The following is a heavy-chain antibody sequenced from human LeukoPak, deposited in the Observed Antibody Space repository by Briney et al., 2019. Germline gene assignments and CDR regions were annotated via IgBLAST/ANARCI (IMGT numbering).Heavy chain of an antibody. D-gene: IGHD2-15*01. CDR2: ISYDGSNK. CDR3: AKGGSSFPLGR. V-gene: IGHV3-30*18. J-gene: IGHJ5*02. CDR1: GFTFSSYG. Sequence: GRSLRLSCAASGFTFSSYGMRWVRQAPGKGLEWVAVISYDGSNKYYADSVKGRFTISRDNSKNTLYLQMNSLRAEDTAVYYCAKGGSSFPLGRWGQGTLVTVSS.